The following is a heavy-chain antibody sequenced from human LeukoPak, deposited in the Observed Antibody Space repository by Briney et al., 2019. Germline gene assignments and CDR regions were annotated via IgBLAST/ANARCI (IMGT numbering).Heavy chain of an antibody. Sequence: GASVKVSCKASGGTFSSYAISWVRQAPGQGLEWMGGIIPIFGTANYAQKFQGRVTITTDESTSTAYMELSSLRSDDTAVYYCARDQYSYGYIWDQGTLVTVSS. CDR2: IIPIFGTA. CDR1: GGTFSSYA. CDR3: ARDQYSYGYI. D-gene: IGHD5-18*01. J-gene: IGHJ4*02. V-gene: IGHV1-69*05.